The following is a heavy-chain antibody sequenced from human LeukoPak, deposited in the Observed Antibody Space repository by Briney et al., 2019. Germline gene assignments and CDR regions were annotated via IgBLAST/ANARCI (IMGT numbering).Heavy chain of an antibody. CDR1: GGTFSSYA. V-gene: IGHV1-69*04. D-gene: IGHD3-22*01. J-gene: IGHJ4*02. CDR2: IIPILGIA. CDR3: ASEWREYYYDSSGYYSFYFDY. Sequence: GASVKVSCKASGGTFSSYAISWVRQAPGQGLEWMGRIIPILGIANYAQKFQGRVTITADKSTSTAYMELSSLRSEDTAVYYCASEWREYYYDSSGYYSFYFDYWGQGTLVTVSS.